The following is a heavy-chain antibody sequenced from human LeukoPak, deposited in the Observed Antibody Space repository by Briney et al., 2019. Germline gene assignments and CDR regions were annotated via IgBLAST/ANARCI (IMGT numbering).Heavy chain of an antibody. V-gene: IGHV3-23*01. CDR1: GFTFSSYA. CDR3: AKNRFRQYYYGSGSYYNVDYFDY. J-gene: IGHJ4*02. D-gene: IGHD3-10*01. Sequence: PGGSLRLSCAASGFTFSSYAMSWVRQAPGKGLECVSAISGSGGSTYYADSVKGRFTISRDNSKNTLYLQMNSLRAEDTAVYYCAKNRFRQYYYGSGSYYNVDYFDYWGQGTLVTVSS. CDR2: ISGSGGST.